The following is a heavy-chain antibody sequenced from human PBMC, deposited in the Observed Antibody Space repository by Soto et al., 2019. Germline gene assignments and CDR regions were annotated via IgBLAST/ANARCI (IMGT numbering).Heavy chain of an antibody. CDR3: ARHQGNWNYGMDV. Sequence: GESLKITCKGSGYSFTSYWIGWVRQMPGKGLEWMGIIYPGDSDTRYSPSFQGQVTISADKSISTAYLQWSSLKASDTAMYYGARHQGNWNYGMDVWGQGTTVTVSS. CDR2: IYPGDSDT. CDR1: GYSFTSYW. V-gene: IGHV5-51*01. J-gene: IGHJ6*02. D-gene: IGHD1-20*01.